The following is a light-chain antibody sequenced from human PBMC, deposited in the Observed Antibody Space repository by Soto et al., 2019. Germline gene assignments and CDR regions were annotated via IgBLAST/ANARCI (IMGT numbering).Light chain of an antibody. CDR2: DSN. Sequence: QAVVTQPPSASGTPGQRITISCSGSSSNIGSNYVYWYQQLPGTAPRLLIFDSNQRPSGVPVRFSGSKSGTSASLAITGLQSEDEADYFCSAWEDSLNGPVFGGGTKLTVL. CDR1: SSNIGSNY. J-gene: IGLJ3*02. CDR3: SAWEDSLNGPV. V-gene: IGLV1-44*01.